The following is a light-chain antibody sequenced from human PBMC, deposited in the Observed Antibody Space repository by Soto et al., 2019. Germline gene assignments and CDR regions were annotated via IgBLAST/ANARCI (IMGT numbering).Light chain of an antibody. CDR2: EVN. J-gene: IGLJ1*01. Sequence: QSVLTQPASVSGSPGQSITISCTGTSSNVGSYKLVSWYQQHPGKAPKLMIFEVNKRPSGVSNLFSGSKSGNTASLTISGLKVEDEADYYSCSSGGSPTYVFGTGTKLTVL. V-gene: IGLV2-23*02. CDR3: CSSGGSPTYV. CDR1: SSNVGSYKL.